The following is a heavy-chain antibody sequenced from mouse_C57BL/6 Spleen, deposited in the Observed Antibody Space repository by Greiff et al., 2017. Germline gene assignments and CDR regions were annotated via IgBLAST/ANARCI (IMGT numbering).Heavy chain of an antibody. D-gene: IGHD1-1*01. CDR3: ARGGTTVVAKFDY. CDR1: GFTFSDYG. J-gene: IGHJ2*01. V-gene: IGHV5-17*01. CDR2: ISSGSSTI. Sequence: EVRVVESGGGLVKPGGSLKLSCAASGFTFSDYGMHWVRQAPEKGLEWVAYISSGSSTIYYADTVKGRFTISRDNAKNTLFLQMTSLRSEDTAMXYCARGGTTVVAKFDYWGQGTTLTVSS.